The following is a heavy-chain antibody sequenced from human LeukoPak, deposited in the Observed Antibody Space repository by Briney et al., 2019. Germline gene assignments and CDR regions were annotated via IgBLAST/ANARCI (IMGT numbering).Heavy chain of an antibody. V-gene: IGHV5-51*01. CDR1: GNSFTSYW. D-gene: IGHD4-17*01. CDR2: IYPGDSDT. CDR3: ATSRDGDYGDPTSLDY. Sequence: GESLKISCKGSGNSFTSYWIGWVRQMPGKGLEWMGIIYPGDSDTRYSPSFQGQVTISADKSISTAYLQWSSLKASDTAMYYCATSRDGDYGDPTSLDYWGQGTLVTVSS. J-gene: IGHJ4*02.